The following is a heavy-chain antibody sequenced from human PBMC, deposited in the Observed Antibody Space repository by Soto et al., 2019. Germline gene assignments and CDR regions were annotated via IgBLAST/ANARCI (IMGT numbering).Heavy chain of an antibody. CDR2: IYYSGST. CDR1: GGSISSYY. V-gene: IGHV4-59*01. D-gene: IGHD3-3*01. J-gene: IGHJ6*02. Sequence: PSETLSLTCTVSGGSISSYYWSWIRQPPGKGLEWIGYIYYSGSTNYNPSLKSRVTISVDTSKNQFSLKLSSVTAADTAVYYCARVGYDFWSGPRGFGYYYGMDVWGQGTTVTVSS. CDR3: ARVGYDFWSGPRGFGYYYGMDV.